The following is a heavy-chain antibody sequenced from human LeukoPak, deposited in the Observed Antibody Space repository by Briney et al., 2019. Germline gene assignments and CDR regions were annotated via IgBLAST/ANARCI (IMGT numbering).Heavy chain of an antibody. D-gene: IGHD2-2*01. V-gene: IGHV1-2*04. CDR1: GYTLTGYY. J-gene: IGHJ4*02. Sequence: GASVKVSCKASGYTLTGYYMHWVRQAPGQGLEWMGWINPNSGGTNYAQKFQGWVTMTRDTSISTAYMELSRLRSDDTAVYYCARDSAKRGRYCSSTSCYSFDYWGQGTLVTVSS. CDR2: INPNSGGT. CDR3: ARDSAKRGRYCSSTSCYSFDY.